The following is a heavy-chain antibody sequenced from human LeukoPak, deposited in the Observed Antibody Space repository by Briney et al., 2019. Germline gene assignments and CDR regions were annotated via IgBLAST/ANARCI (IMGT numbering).Heavy chain of an antibody. V-gene: IGHV3-74*01. D-gene: IGHD4-17*01. CDR2: ITNDGSST. CDR3: TRQAVTTVIDY. CDR1: GLTFSSHW. J-gene: IGHJ4*02. Sequence: GGSLRLSCAASGLTFSSHWMHWVRQAPGKGLVWVSRITNDGSSTTYADSVKGRFTISRDNAKNMLYLQVNSLRAEDTAVYYCTRQAVTTVIDYWGQGTLVTVSS.